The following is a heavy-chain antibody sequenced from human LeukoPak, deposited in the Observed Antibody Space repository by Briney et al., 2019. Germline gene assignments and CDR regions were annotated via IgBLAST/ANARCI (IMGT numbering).Heavy chain of an antibody. CDR3: ARGPDIVVVVAATAAEYFQH. V-gene: IGHV4-34*01. CDR2: INHSGST. CDR1: GGSFSGYY. J-gene: IGHJ1*01. Sequence: SETLSLTCAVYGGSFSGYYWSWIRQPPGKGLEWIGEINHSGSTNYNPSLKSRVTISVDTSKNQFSLKLSSVTAADTAVYYCARGPDIVVVVAATAAEYFQHWGQGTWSPSPQ. D-gene: IGHD2-15*01.